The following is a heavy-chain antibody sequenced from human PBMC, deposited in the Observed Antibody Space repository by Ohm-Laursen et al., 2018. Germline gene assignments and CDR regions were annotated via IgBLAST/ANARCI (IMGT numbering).Heavy chain of an antibody. J-gene: IGHJ4*02. CDR1: GGSFSGYY. CDR3: ARKTDWNHYYFDY. D-gene: IGHD1-1*01. V-gene: IGHV4-34*01. Sequence: SDTLSLTCVVYGGSFSGYYWSWIRQPPGKGLEWIGEINHSGSTNYNPSLKSRVTISVDTSKNQFSLKLSSVTAADTAMYYCARKTDWNHYYFDYWGQGTLVTVSS. CDR2: INHSGST.